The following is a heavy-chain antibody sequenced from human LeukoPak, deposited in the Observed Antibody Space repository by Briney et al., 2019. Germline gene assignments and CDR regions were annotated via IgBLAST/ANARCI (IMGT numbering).Heavy chain of an antibody. Sequence: SETLSLTCAVYGGSFSGYYWSWIRQPPGKGLEWIGEINHSGSTNYNPSLKSRVTISVDTSKNHFSLQLSSVTAADTAVYYCARGARTPSGYGSRTAGRANWFDPWGQGTLVTVSS. CDR3: ARGARTPSGYGSRTAGRANWFDP. CDR2: INHSGST. D-gene: IGHD5-12*01. V-gene: IGHV4-34*01. J-gene: IGHJ5*02. CDR1: GGSFSGYY.